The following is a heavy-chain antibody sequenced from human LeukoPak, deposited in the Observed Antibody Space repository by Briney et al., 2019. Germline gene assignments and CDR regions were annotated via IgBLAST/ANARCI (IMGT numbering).Heavy chain of an antibody. CDR3: ARSSYSSSSSV. D-gene: IGHD6-6*01. Sequence: GGSLRLSCEVSGFTFSGFWMSWSRQAAGKGLEWVASINSDGREGYYADVLKGRFTISRDNAKNSLYLQINSLRAEDTAVYYCARSSYSSSSSVWGQGTMVTVSS. V-gene: IGHV3-7*03. CDR1: GFTFSGFW. J-gene: IGHJ3*01. CDR2: INSDGREG.